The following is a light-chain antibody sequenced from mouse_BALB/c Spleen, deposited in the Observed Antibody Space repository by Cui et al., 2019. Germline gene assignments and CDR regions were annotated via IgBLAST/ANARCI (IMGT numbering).Light chain of an antibody. J-gene: IGKJ4*01. Sequence: QIVPTQSPAIMSASPGEKVTMTCSASSSVSYMYWYQQKPGYSPRLLIYDTSNLASGVPVRFSGSGSGTSYSLTISRMEAEDAATYYCQQWSSYPFTFGSGTKLEIK. CDR3: QQWSSYPFT. CDR1: SSVSY. CDR2: DTS. V-gene: IGKV4-55*01.